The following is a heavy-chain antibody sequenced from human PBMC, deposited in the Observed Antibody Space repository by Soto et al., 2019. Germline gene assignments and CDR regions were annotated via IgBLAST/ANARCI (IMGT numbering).Heavy chain of an antibody. CDR3: ASDGADIVVVPAARQDYYYYGIDV. CDR2: IWYDGSNK. V-gene: IGHV3-33*01. J-gene: IGHJ6*02. Sequence: QVQLVESGGGVVQPGRSLRLSCAASGFTFSSYGMHWVRQAPGKGLEWVAVIWYDGSNKYYADSVKGRFTISRDNSKNTLYLQMTSLRAEDTAVYYCASDGADIVVVPAARQDYYYYGIDVWGQGTTVTVSS. CDR1: GFTFSSYG. D-gene: IGHD2-2*01.